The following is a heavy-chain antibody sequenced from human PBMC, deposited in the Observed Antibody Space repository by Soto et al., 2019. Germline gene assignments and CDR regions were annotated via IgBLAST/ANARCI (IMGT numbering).Heavy chain of an antibody. CDR2: IRSGGDRI. J-gene: IGHJ4*01. Sequence: EVQLVESGGGLVQPGGSLRLTCSASGFTFSDYAMHWVRQTPGKGLEYVSVIRSGGDRIYYADSVKGRFTISRDNSKNTLFLQMNSLRPDDTAMYYCVKDHPALEYWGHGTLVTVPS. CDR1: GFTFSDYA. CDR3: VKDHPALEY. V-gene: IGHV3-64D*06.